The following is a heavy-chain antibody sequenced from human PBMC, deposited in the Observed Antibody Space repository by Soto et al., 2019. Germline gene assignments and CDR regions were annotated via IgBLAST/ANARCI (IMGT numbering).Heavy chain of an antibody. Sequence: QAQLQESGPGLVRPSQTLSLTCTVSGGSISSGGYYWSWIRQHPGKGLEWIGYIYYSGSTYYNPSLKSRVTISVDTSKNQFSLKLSSVTAADTAVYYCARGGRRSPAMDVWGQGTTVTVSS. CDR1: GGSISSGGYY. V-gene: IGHV4-31*03. CDR2: IYYSGST. J-gene: IGHJ6*02. CDR3: ARGGRRSPAMDV.